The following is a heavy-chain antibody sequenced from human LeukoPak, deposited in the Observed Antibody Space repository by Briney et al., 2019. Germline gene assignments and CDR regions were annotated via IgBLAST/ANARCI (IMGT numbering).Heavy chain of an antibody. CDR3: ARWSRRFLESGLSWFDP. V-gene: IGHV4-59*01. CDR2: IYYSGST. J-gene: IGHJ5*02. D-gene: IGHD3-3*01. CDR1: GGSISSYY. Sequence: SETLSLTCTVSGGSISSYYWSWIRQPPGKGLEWIGYIYYSGSTNYNPSLKSRVTISVDTSKNQFSLKLSSVTAADTAVYYCARWSRRFLESGLSWFDPWGQGTLVTVSS.